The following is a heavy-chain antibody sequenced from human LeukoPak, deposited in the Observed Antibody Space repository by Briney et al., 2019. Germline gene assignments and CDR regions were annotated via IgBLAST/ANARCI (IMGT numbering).Heavy chain of an antibody. CDR2: IYYSGST. J-gene: IGHJ4*02. Sequence: SETLSLTCTVSGGSISSGGYYWSWIRQHPGKGLEWMGYIYYSGSTYYNPSLKSRVTISVDTSKNQFSLKLSSVTAADTAVCYCARVGYCGGDCYYFDYWGQGTLVTVSS. CDR1: GGSISSGGYY. CDR3: ARVGYCGGDCYYFDY. V-gene: IGHV4-31*03. D-gene: IGHD2-21*02.